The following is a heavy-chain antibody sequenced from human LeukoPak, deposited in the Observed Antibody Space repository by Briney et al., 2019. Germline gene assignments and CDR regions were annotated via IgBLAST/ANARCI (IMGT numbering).Heavy chain of an antibody. D-gene: IGHD1-26*01. CDR2: ISAGGGT. CDR1: GFTFSVYA. Sequence: PGGSLRLSCAASGFTFSVYAMSWVRQAPGKGLEWVSAISAGGGTYYADSVKGRFTISRDNSKNTLYLQMNSLRAEDTAVYYCARERFTSYDYWGQGTLVTVSS. V-gene: IGHV3-23*01. CDR3: ARERFTSYDY. J-gene: IGHJ4*02.